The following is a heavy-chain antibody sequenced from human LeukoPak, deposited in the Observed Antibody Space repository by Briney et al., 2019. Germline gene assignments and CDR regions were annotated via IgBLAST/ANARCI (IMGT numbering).Heavy chain of an antibody. J-gene: IGHJ4*02. D-gene: IGHD2-21*02. CDR2: ISGSGGST. CDR3: AKDQNCGGDCEGAY. CDR1: GFIFSSYA. V-gene: IGHV3-23*01. Sequence: PGGSLRLSCAASGFIFSSYAMSWVRQAPGQGLEWVSAISGSGGSTYYADSVKGRFTISRDNSKNTLYLQMNSLRAEDTAVYYCAKDQNCGGDCEGAYWGQGTLVTVSS.